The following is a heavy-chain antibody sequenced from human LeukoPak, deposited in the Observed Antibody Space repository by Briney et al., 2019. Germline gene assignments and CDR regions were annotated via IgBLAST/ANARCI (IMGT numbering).Heavy chain of an antibody. CDR1: GGSISSYY. Sequence: SETLSLTCTVSGGSISSYYWSWVRQPPGKGLECVGYFYHSWTTNYHPSLNSRVTISVDTSKNQFSLKLSSVTAADTAIYYCARQRDYADYLDAFDVWGQGTMVTVSS. V-gene: IGHV4-59*08. CDR3: ARQRDYADYLDAFDV. D-gene: IGHD4-17*01. CDR2: FYHSWTT. J-gene: IGHJ3*01.